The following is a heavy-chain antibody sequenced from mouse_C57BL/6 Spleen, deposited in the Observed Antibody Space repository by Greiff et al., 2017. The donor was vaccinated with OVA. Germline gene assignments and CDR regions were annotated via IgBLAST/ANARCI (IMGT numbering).Heavy chain of an antibody. J-gene: IGHJ3*01. CDR1: GYTFTSSW. Sequence: QVQLQQPGAELVKPGASVKMSCKASGYTFTSSWLTLLNQRPGQGLALIGDIYPGRGSTNYKEKFKSKATLTVDTSSSTAYMQLSSLTSEDSAVYYCARSGAKTAQATAWFAYWGQGTLVTVSA. CDR3: ARSGAKTAQATAWFAY. D-gene: IGHD3-2*02. CDR2: IYPGRGST. V-gene: IGHV1-55*01.